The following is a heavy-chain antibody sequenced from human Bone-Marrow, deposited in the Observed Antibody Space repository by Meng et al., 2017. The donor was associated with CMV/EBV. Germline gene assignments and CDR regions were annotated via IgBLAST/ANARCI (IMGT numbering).Heavy chain of an antibody. CDR2: ISGSGGST. Sequence: GELLKISGAASGFTVSSYSMNWVRQAPGKGLEWVSAISGSGGSTYYADSVKGRFTISRDNSKNTLYLQMNSLRAEDTAVYYCAREKWLLQETTDAAFDIWGQGTMVTVSS. J-gene: IGHJ3*02. CDR1: GFTVSSYS. CDR3: AREKWLLQETTDAAFDI. D-gene: IGHD3-22*01. V-gene: IGHV3-23*01.